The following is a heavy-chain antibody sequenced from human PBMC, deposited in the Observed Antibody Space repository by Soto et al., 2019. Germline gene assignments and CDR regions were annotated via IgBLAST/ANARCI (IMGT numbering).Heavy chain of an antibody. Sequence: SETLSVTCPVSGGSISSYYWSWIRQPPGKGLEWIGYIYYSGSTNSNPSLKSRVTISVDTSKNQFSLKLSSVTAADTAVYYGSRGGDGYTIFDDWGRGPLVTVSS. J-gene: IGHJ4*02. CDR3: SRGGDGYTIFDD. V-gene: IGHV4-59*01. CDR2: IYYSGST. CDR1: GGSISSYY. D-gene: IGHD5-12*01.